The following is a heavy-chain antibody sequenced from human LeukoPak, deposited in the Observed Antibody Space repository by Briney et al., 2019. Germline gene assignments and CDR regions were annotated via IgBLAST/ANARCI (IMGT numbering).Heavy chain of an antibody. D-gene: IGHD3-10*01. CDR1: GFTVGDYA. CDR3: TRDGLDYYGSGSYREIGLDY. Sequence: GGSLRLSCTASGFTVGDYAMSWVRQAPGKGLEWVGFIRSKAYGGTTEYAASVKGRFTISRDDSKSIAYLKMNSLKTEDTAVYYCTRDGLDYYGSGSYREIGLDYWGQGTLVTVSS. V-gene: IGHV3-49*04. J-gene: IGHJ4*02. CDR2: IRSKAYGGTT.